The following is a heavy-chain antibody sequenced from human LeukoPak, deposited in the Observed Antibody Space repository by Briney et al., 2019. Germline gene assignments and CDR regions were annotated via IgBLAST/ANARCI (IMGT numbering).Heavy chain of an antibody. Sequence: GGSLRLSCAASGFTFSSYTMNWVRQAPGKGLEWVSSISSSSSYTYYADAVKGRFTISRDNAKNSLYLRMNSLRAEDTAVYYCARLTAAAENWFDPWGQGTLVTVSS. D-gene: IGHD6-13*01. CDR3: ARLTAAAENWFDP. J-gene: IGHJ5*02. V-gene: IGHV3-21*01. CDR2: ISSSSSYT. CDR1: GFTFSSYT.